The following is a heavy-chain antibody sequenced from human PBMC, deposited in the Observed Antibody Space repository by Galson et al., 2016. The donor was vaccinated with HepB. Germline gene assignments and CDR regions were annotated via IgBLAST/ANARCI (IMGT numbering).Heavy chain of an antibody. J-gene: IGHJ3*01. CDR1: GGTFSSYT. CDR3: ARVGAYVWGDYRSPRAFDF. V-gene: IGHV1-69*13. CDR2: IIPISRKV. D-gene: IGHD3-16*02. Sequence: SVKVSCKASGGTFSSYTISWVRQAPGQGLEWMGGIIPISRKVKYAQTFQGRVTITAGESKNTPYMELRSLRSEDTAVYYCARVGAYVWGDYRSPRAFDFWCQGAMATVSS.